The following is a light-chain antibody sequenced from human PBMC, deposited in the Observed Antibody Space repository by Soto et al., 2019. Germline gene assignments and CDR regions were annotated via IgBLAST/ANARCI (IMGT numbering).Light chain of an antibody. J-gene: IGKJ4*01. V-gene: IGKV1-39*01. CDR2: AAS. CDR1: QSISNL. Sequence: DLQMTQSPSSLSASVGDRVTITCRASQSISNLLNWYQQKPGKAPKFLIYAASSLQSGVPARFSGSGSGTEFTLTISSLQPEDFATYYCQQSYSTPLTFGGGTKVEIK. CDR3: QQSYSTPLT.